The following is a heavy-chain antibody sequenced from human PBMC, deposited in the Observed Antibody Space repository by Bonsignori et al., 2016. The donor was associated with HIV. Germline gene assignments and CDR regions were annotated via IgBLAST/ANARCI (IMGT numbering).Heavy chain of an antibody. J-gene: IGHJ2*01. CDR3: ARAGDYLGFLEWLPIGYFDL. D-gene: IGHD3-3*01. V-gene: IGHV4-59*01. Sequence: SETLSLTCTVSGGSISSYYWSWIRQPPGKGLEWIGYIYYSGSTNYNPSLKSRVTISVGTSKNQFSLKLSSVTAADTAVYYCARAGDYLGFLEWLPIGYFDLWGRGTLVTVSS. CDR2: IYYSGST. CDR1: GGSISSYY.